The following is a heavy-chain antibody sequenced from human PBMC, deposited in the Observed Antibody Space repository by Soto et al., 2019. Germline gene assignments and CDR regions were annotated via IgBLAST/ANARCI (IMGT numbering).Heavy chain of an antibody. J-gene: IGHJ5*02. D-gene: IGHD6-13*01. V-gene: IGHV1-3*01. Sequence: QVQLVQSGAEVKKPGASVKVSCKASGYTFTSYAMHWVRQAPGQRLEWMGWINAGNGNTKYSQKFQGRVTITRDTSASTAYMELSSLRSEDTAVYYCARVRIAAAACWFDPWGQGTLVTVSS. CDR1: GYTFTSYA. CDR3: ARVRIAAAACWFDP. CDR2: INAGNGNT.